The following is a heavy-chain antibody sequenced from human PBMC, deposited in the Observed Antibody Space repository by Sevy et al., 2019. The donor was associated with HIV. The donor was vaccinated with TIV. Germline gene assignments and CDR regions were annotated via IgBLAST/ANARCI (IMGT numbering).Heavy chain of an antibody. D-gene: IGHD3-10*01. CDR3: ARQVSTALGLTGVDY. Sequence: GESLKISCKGSGYSLTTYWIGWVRQMPGQGLEWMGIISPGDSDTRYSPSFQGQVTISADKSISNAYLQWSSLKASDTAMYYCARQVSTALGLTGVDYWGQGTLVTVSS. CDR2: ISPGDSDT. J-gene: IGHJ4*02. CDR1: GYSLTTYW. V-gene: IGHV5-51*01.